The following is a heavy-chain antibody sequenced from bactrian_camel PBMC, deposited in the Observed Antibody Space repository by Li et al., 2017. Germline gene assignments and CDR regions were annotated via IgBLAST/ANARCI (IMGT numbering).Heavy chain of an antibody. Sequence: HVQLVESGGGSVQAGGSLRLSCASSGSIYGTLCMGWVRQIPGKGLEWVCNIMNGDAKTYYADSVKGRFTISRDNAKNTLYLRLNSLKSEDTAVYYCSRGPYAGNFGNWGQGTQVTVS. CDR3: SRGPYAGNFGN. CDR2: IMNGDAKT. CDR1: GSIYGTLC. V-gene: IGHV3S1*01. D-gene: IGHD6*01. J-gene: IGHJ6*01.